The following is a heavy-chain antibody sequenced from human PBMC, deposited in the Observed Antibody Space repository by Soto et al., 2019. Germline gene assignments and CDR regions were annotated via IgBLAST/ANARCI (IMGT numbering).Heavy chain of an antibody. D-gene: IGHD2-2*01. CDR3: ARAIIPAAMGASWFDP. CDR1: GGSISSSSYY. J-gene: IGHJ5*02. V-gene: IGHV4-39*01. Sequence: SETLSLTCTVSGGSISSSSYYWGRIRQPPGKGLEWIGNIYYSGSTYYNPSLKSRVTISVDTSKNQFSLKLSSVTAADTAVYYCARAIIPAAMGASWFDPWGQGTLVTVSS. CDR2: IYYSGST.